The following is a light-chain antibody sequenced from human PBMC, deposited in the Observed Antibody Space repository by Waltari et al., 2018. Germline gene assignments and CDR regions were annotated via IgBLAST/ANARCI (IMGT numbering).Light chain of an antibody. CDR1: SRDVGGYNY. CDR2: EVS. J-gene: IGLJ2*01. V-gene: IGLV2-14*01. CDR3: SSYTSSSTRVV. Sequence: QSALTQPASVSGSPGPSITIPCPGTSRDVGGYNYVSWYQQHPGKAAKLMIYEVSNRPSGVSNRFSGSKSGNTASLTISGLQAEDEADYYCSSYTSSSTRVVFGGGTKLTVL.